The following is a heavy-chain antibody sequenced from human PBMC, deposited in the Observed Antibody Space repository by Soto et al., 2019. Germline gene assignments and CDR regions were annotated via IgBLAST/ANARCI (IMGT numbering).Heavy chain of an antibody. J-gene: IGHJ5*02. CDR1: GYTFTSHD. CDR3: ASDMSTT. D-gene: IGHD2-2*01. V-gene: IGHV1-8*01. CDR2: MNPNSGHT. Sequence: QVQLVQSGAEVKKPGASVKVSCKASGYTFTSHDINWMRQATGQGLEWMGWMNPNSGHTNYAQKFQGRVTMTRDTPISTAYMELTSLRSEDTAIYYCASDMSTTWGQGTLVTVSS.